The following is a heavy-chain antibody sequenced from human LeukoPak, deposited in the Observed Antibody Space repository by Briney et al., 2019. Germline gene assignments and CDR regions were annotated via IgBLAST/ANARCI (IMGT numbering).Heavy chain of an antibody. CDR3: ARAGSDWNDVGNYYYYMDV. J-gene: IGHJ6*03. D-gene: IGHD1-1*01. CDR1: GGSISSSNW. V-gene: IGHV4-4*02. CDR2: IYHSGST. Sequence: PSETLSLTCAVSGGSISSSNWWSWVRQPPGQGLEWIGEIYHSGSTNYNPSLKSRVTISVDKSKNQFSLKLSSVTAADTAVYYCARAGSDWNDVGNYYYYMDVWGKGTTATVSS.